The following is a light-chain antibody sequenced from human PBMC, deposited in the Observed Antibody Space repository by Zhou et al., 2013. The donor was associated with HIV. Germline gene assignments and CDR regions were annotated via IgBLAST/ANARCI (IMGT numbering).Light chain of an antibody. V-gene: IGKV3-11*01. CDR2: DAF. CDR1: QSVSSY. CDR3: QQRSNWPLLT. Sequence: EIVLTQSPATLSLSPGERATLSCRASQSVSSYLAWYQQKPGQAPRLLIYDAFNRATGIPARFSGSGSGTDFTLTISSLEPEDVAVYYCQQRSNWPLLTFGGGPRWRSN. J-gene: IGKJ4*01.